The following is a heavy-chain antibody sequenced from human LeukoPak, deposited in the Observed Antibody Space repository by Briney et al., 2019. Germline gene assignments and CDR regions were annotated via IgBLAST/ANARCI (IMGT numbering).Heavy chain of an antibody. Sequence: GGSLRLSCAASGFTFSSYSMNWVRQAPGKGLEWVSSISSSSSYIYYADSVKGRFTISRDNAKNSLYLRMNSLRAEDTAVYYCARAKGKAPYGDYLGDYWGQGTLVTVSS. J-gene: IGHJ4*02. CDR1: GFTFSSYS. CDR2: ISSSSSYI. V-gene: IGHV3-21*01. D-gene: IGHD4-17*01. CDR3: ARAKGKAPYGDYLGDY.